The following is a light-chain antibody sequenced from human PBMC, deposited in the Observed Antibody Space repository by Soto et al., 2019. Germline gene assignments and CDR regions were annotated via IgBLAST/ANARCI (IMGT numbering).Light chain of an antibody. CDR3: QQYGSSPRT. CDR1: QSVSSSY. CDR2: GAS. Sequence: EIVLTQSPGTLSLSPGERATLSCRASQSVSSSYLAWYQQKPGQAPRLLIYGASSRATGIPDRFSGTESGTDFTLTISRLEPEDFAVYFCQQYGSSPRTFGKGTKVEIK. J-gene: IGKJ1*01. V-gene: IGKV3-20*01.